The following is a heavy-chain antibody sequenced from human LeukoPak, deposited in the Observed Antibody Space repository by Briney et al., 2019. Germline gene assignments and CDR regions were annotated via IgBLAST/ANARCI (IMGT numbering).Heavy chain of an antibody. CDR3: ARRDGYNYDAFDI. V-gene: IGHV4-59*01. CDR1: GGSISSYY. CDR2: IYYSGST. J-gene: IGHJ3*02. Sequence: SETLSLTCTVSGGSISSYYWSWIRQPPGKGLEWIGYIYYSGSTNYNPSLKSRVTISVDTSKNQFSLKLSSVTAADTAVYYCARRDGYNYDAFDIWGQGTMVTVSS. D-gene: IGHD5-24*01.